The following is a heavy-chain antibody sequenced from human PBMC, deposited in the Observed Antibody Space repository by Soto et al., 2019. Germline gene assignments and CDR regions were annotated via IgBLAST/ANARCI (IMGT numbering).Heavy chain of an antibody. V-gene: IGHV4-4*02. Sequence: PSETLCFTCAFSGGYISSSNWWSCFRQPPGKGLEWIGEIYHSGSTNYNPSLKSRVTISVDKSKNQFSLKLSSVTAADTAVYYCASTTPGGYDAFDIWGQGTMVTVSS. CDR1: GGYISSSNW. D-gene: IGHD3-16*01. CDR3: ASTTPGGYDAFDI. J-gene: IGHJ3*02. CDR2: IYHSGST.